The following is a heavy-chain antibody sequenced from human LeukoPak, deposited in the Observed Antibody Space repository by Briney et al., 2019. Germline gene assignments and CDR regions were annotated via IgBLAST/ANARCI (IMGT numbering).Heavy chain of an antibody. Sequence: GASVKVSCKASGYTFTGYYMHWVRQAPGQGLEWMGWINPNSGGTNYAQKFQGRVTMTRDTSISTAYMELSRLRSDDTAVYYCARAAMVRGVIHFSHDYWGQGTLVTVSS. CDR3: ARAAMVRGVIHFSHDY. CDR1: GYTFTGYY. V-gene: IGHV1-2*02. J-gene: IGHJ4*02. CDR2: INPNSGGT. D-gene: IGHD3-10*01.